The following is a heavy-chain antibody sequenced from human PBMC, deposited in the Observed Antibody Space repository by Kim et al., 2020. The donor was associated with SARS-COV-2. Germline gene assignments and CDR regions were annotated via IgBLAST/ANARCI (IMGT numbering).Heavy chain of an antibody. CDR1: GFTFSDYY. V-gene: IGHV3-11*03. CDR2: ISSGSSDT. CDR3: ARSRPYYDILTGYYYYYYYGMDV. Sequence: GGSLRLSCAASGFTFSDYYMSWIRQAPGKGLEWVSYISSGSSDTNYADSLKGRFTISRDDAKNSVFLQMNSLRAEDTAVYYCARSRPYYDILTGYYYYYYYGMDVWGQGTTVTVSS. D-gene: IGHD3-9*01. J-gene: IGHJ6*02.